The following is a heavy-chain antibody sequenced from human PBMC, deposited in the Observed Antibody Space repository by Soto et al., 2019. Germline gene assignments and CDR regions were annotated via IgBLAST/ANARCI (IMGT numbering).Heavy chain of an antibody. Sequence: QVQLVQSGAEVKKPGSSVKVSCKASGGTFSSYAISWVRQAPGQGLEWMGGIIPIFGTANYAQKFQGRVTITAEESTSTAYMELGSLGSEETAVYYCSRDRRQLGYYYGMDVWGQGTTVTVSS. D-gene: IGHD6-6*01. CDR2: IIPIFGTA. CDR3: SRDRRQLGYYYGMDV. J-gene: IGHJ6*02. V-gene: IGHV1-69*01. CDR1: GGTFSSYA.